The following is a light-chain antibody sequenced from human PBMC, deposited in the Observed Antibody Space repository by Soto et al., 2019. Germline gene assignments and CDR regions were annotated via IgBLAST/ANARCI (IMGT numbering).Light chain of an antibody. V-gene: IGLV2-11*01. J-gene: IGLJ2*01. Sequence: QSALTQPRSVSGSPGQSVTVSCTGTSRDVGIYNYVSWYQQRPGTAPKVMIYDVTKRPSGVPDRFSGSKSANTASLTISGLQADDEADYYCCSYAGIYTLLFGGGTQLTVL. CDR1: SRDVGIYNY. CDR2: DVT. CDR3: CSYAGIYTLL.